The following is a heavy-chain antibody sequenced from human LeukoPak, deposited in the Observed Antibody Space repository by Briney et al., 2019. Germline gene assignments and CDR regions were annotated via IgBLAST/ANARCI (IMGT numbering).Heavy chain of an antibody. D-gene: IGHD5-18*01. V-gene: IGHV4-30-4*07. CDR3: ARGGGYTYGYQDAFDI. Sequence: PSETLSLTCAVSGYSISSGGYSWSWIRQPPGKGLEWIGYIYYSGNTYYNPSLKSRLSISVDTSKNQFSLKLSSVTAADTAMYFCARGGGYTYGYQDAFDIWGQGTMVTVSS. J-gene: IGHJ3*02. CDR2: IYYSGNT. CDR1: GYSISSGGYS.